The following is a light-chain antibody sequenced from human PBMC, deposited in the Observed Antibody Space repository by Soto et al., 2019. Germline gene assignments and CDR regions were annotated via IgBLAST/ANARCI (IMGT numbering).Light chain of an antibody. V-gene: IGKV1-5*01. J-gene: IGKJ1*01. CDR2: DAS. CDR1: QSITTW. CDR3: QQYDSFWT. Sequence: DIQMTQSPSTLSASVGDRVVITCRASQSITTWLAWYQQKPGKAPKLLIYDASSLESGVPSRFSGSGSGTEFTLTISSLRPDDFATYYCQQYDSFWTFGQGTKVDIK.